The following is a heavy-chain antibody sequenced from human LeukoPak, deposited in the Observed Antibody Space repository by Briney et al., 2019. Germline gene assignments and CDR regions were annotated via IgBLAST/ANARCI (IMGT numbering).Heavy chain of an antibody. D-gene: IGHD1-7*01. CDR2: ISKDGSDK. CDR3: ARDYWWNYDY. J-gene: IGHJ4*02. CDR1: GFTFSDYA. V-gene: IGHV3-30-3*01. Sequence: GGSLRLSCAASGFTFSDYAMHWVRQAPGKGLEWVAVISKDGSDKYYPGSVRGRFTISRDNSKNTIYLQMDSLRAEDTAIYYFARDYWWNYDYWGQGTLVTVSS.